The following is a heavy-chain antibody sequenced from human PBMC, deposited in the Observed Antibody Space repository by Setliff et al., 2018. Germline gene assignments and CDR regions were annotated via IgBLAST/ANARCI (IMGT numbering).Heavy chain of an antibody. J-gene: IGHJ4*02. Sequence: ETLSLTCTVSGASITNINYYWGLIRQPPGKGLEWIGSIFYSGRTFYNPSLKSRVTISVDTSKNQFSLTLSSVTAADTAVYYCARLPNYVWGSPVDYWGQGTLVAVSS. V-gene: IGHV4-39*01. CDR2: IFYSGRT. CDR3: ARLPNYVWGSPVDY. CDR1: GASITNINYY. D-gene: IGHD3-16*01.